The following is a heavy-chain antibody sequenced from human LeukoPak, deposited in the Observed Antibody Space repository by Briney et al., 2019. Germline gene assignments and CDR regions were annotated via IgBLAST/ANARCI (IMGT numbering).Heavy chain of an antibody. Sequence: GESLKISCKGSGYSFTSYWIGWVRQMPGKGLEWMGIIYPGDSDTRYSPSFQGQVTISANKSISTAYLQWSSLKASDTAMYYCARQSVEAAGNNWFDSWGQGTLVSVS. D-gene: IGHD6-13*01. V-gene: IGHV5-51*01. CDR3: ARQSVEAAGNNWFDS. J-gene: IGHJ5*01. CDR1: GYSFTSYW. CDR2: IYPGDSDT.